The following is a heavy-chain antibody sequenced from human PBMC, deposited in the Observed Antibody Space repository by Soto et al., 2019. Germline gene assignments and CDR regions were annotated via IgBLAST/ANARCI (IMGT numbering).Heavy chain of an antibody. CDR2: IYYSGST. CDR1: GGSFSGYY. Sequence: SETLSLTCAVYGGSFSGYYWTWIRQPPGTGLEWIGEIYYSGSTYYNPSLKSRVTISVDTSKNQFSLKLSSVTAADTAVYYCARQWLRPYYFDYWGQGTLVTVSS. V-gene: IGHV4-34*01. CDR3: ARQWLRPYYFDY. D-gene: IGHD6-19*01. J-gene: IGHJ4*02.